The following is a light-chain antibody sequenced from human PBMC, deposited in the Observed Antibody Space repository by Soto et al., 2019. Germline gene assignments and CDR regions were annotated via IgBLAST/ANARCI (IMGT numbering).Light chain of an antibody. V-gene: IGKV1-27*01. J-gene: IGKJ5*01. CDR3: QKCSGVIT. Sequence: DIQMTQSPSSLSASVGDRVTITCRASQGISNFVAWYQQKPGKVPKLLISAASTLQSGVPSRFSGSGSGTDFTLIITSLQAEDVATYCCQKCSGVITFGQGTRLVIK. CDR2: AAS. CDR1: QGISNF.